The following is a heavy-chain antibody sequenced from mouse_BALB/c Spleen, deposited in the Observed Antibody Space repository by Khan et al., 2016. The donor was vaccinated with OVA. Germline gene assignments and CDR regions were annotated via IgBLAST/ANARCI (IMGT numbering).Heavy chain of an antibody. CDR3: ARGGDGGFAY. V-gene: IGHV1-85*01. Sequence: QVQLQQSGAELVKPGASVKLSCKASGYTFTSYDINWVRQRPEQGLEWIGWMFPGDGSTKYNENFKGKATLTTAKSSSTAYMQLSRLTSEDSGAYFCARGGDGGFAYWGQGTLVPVSA. CDR2: MFPGDGST. J-gene: IGHJ3*01. D-gene: IGHD3-3*01. CDR1: GYTFTSYD.